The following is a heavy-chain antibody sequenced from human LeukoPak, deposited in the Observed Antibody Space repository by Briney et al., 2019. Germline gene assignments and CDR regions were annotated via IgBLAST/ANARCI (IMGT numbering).Heavy chain of an antibody. Sequence: GGSLRLSCAASGFTFSSYAMSWVRQAPGKGLEWVSAISGSGGSTYYADSVKGRFTISRDSSKNTLYLQMNSLRAEDTAVYYCANAEDSSSFPYWGQGTLVTVSS. D-gene: IGHD6-6*01. CDR3: ANAEDSSSFPY. CDR1: GFTFSSYA. CDR2: ISGSGGST. J-gene: IGHJ4*02. V-gene: IGHV3-23*01.